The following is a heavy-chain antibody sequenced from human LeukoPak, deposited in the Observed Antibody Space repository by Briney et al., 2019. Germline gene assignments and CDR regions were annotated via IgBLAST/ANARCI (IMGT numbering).Heavy chain of an antibody. J-gene: IGHJ4*02. V-gene: IGHV3-21*01. Sequence: GGSLRLSCAASGFTFSSYTMNWVRQAPGKGPEWVSSISSSSSSYIYYADSVKGRFTISRDNAKNSLYLQMNSLRAEDTAVYYCARWRSTSGYQDFDCWGQGTLVTVSS. CDR1: GFTFSSYT. CDR3: ARWRSTSGYQDFDC. CDR2: ISSSSSSYI. D-gene: IGHD2-2*01.